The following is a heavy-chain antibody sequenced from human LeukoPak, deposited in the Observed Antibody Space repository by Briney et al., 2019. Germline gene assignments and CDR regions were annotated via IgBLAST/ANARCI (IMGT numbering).Heavy chain of an antibody. D-gene: IGHD6-13*01. V-gene: IGHV3-21*01. CDR1: GFTFSSYS. J-gene: IGHJ3*02. CDR3: ARDSGYGSSFDI. CDR2: ISSSSSYI. Sequence: GGSLRLSCAASGFTFSSYSMNWVRQAPGKGLEWVSYISSSSSYIYYADSVKGRFTISRDNAKNSLYLQMNSLRAEDTAVYYCARDSGYGSSFDIWGQGTMVTVSS.